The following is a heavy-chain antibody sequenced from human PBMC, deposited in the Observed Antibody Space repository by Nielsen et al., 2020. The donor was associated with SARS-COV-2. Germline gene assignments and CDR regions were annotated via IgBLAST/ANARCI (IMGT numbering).Heavy chain of an antibody. CDR3: AKEYNYYYYYGMDV. V-gene: IGHV3-43*02. Sequence: GESLKISCAASGFTFDDYAMHWGRQAPGKGLEWVSLISGDGGSTYYADSVKGRFTISRDNSKNSLYLQMNSLRTEDTALYYCAKEYNYYYYYGMDVWGQGTTVTVSS. CDR1: GFTFDDYA. J-gene: IGHJ6*02. D-gene: IGHD1-1*01. CDR2: ISGDGGST.